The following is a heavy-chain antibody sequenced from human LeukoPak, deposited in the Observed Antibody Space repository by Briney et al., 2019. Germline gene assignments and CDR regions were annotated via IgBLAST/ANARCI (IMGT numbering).Heavy chain of an antibody. CDR2: INPSSGGT. CDR1: GYTFTSYG. CDR3: ARARERWLQLLDY. D-gene: IGHD5-24*01. V-gene: IGHV1-2*02. Sequence: ASVKVSCKASGYTFTSYGISWVRQAPGQGLEWMGWINPSSGGTNYAQKFQGRVTMTRDTSISTAYMELSRLRSDDTAVYYCARARERWLQLLDYWGQGTLVTVSS. J-gene: IGHJ4*02.